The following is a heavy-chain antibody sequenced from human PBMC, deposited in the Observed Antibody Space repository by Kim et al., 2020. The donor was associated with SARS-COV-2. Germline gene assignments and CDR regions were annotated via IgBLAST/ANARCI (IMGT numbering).Heavy chain of an antibody. CDR2: IYSGGST. CDR3: ARGKGEIVVVPAAKVGYYYYGMDV. V-gene: IGHV3-53*01. Sequence: GGSLRLSCAASGFTVSNNYMTWVRQAPGKGLEWVSIIYSGGSTYYADSVKGRFTISRDNSKNTLYLQMNSLRAEDTAVYYCARGKGEIVVVPAAKVGYYYYGMDVWGQGTTVTVSS. CDR1: GFTVSNNY. J-gene: IGHJ6*02. D-gene: IGHD2-2*01.